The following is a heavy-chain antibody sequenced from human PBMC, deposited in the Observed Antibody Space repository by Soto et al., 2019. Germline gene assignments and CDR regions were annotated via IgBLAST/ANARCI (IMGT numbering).Heavy chain of an antibody. Sequence: LSLTCTVSGGSISSYYWSWIRQPPGKGLEWIGYIYYSGSTNYNPSLKSRVTISVDTSKNQFSLKLSSVTAADTAVYYCARVGDYYGSDTIPFDYWGQGTLVTVSS. CDR1: GGSISSYY. CDR2: IYYSGST. CDR3: ARVGDYYGSDTIPFDY. J-gene: IGHJ4*02. D-gene: IGHD3-10*01. V-gene: IGHV4-59*01.